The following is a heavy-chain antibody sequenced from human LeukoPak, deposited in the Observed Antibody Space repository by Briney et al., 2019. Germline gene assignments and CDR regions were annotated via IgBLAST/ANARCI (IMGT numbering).Heavy chain of an antibody. Sequence: SETLSLTCTVSGGSISSSSYYWGWIRQPPGKGLEWIGSIYYSGSTYYNPSLKSRVTISVDTSKNQSSLKLSSVTAADTAVYYCARHILEEHWFDPWGLGTLVIVSS. D-gene: IGHD1-1*01. CDR3: ARHILEEHWFDP. CDR1: GGSISSSSYY. J-gene: IGHJ5*02. CDR2: IYYSGST. V-gene: IGHV4-39*01.